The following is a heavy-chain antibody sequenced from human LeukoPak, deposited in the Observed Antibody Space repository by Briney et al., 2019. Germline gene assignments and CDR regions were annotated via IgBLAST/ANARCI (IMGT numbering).Heavy chain of an antibody. CDR1: GYSISSGYY. V-gene: IGHV4-38-2*02. CDR3: ARHRYGRNYFDY. J-gene: IGHJ4*02. D-gene: IGHD5-18*01. CDR2: IYHSGST. Sequence: SETLCLTCTVSGYSISSGYYWGWIRQPPGKGLEWIGSIYHSGSTYYNPSLKSRVTISVDTSKNQFSLKLSSVTAADTAVYYCARHRYGRNYFDYWGQGTLVTVSS.